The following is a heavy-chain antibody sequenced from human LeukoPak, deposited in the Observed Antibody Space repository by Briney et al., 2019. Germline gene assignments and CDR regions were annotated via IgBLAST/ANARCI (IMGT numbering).Heavy chain of an antibody. Sequence: PSETLSLTCTVSGGSISGYYWSWIRQPPGKGLEWIGYIYYSGNTNYNPSLKSRVTISVDTSKNQFSLKLSSVTAADTAVYYCARLQNYDSSGYYSFDYWGQGTLVTVSS. V-gene: IGHV4-59*01. CDR3: ARLQNYDSSGYYSFDY. CDR2: IYYSGNT. CDR1: GGSISGYY. J-gene: IGHJ4*02. D-gene: IGHD3-22*01.